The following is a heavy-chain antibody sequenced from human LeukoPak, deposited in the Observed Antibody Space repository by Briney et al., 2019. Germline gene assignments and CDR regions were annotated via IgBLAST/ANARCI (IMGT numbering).Heavy chain of an antibody. V-gene: IGHV4-34*01. J-gene: IGHJ4*02. CDR1: GGSFSGYY. Sequence: SETLSLTCAVYGGSFSGYYWSCIRQPPGKGLEWIGEINHSGSTNYNPSLKSRVTISVDTSNNQFSLKLSSVTAAHTAVYYCARGNCSGGSCLADSPFDYWGQGTLVTVSS. D-gene: IGHD2-15*01. CDR2: INHSGST. CDR3: ARGNCSGGSCLADSPFDY.